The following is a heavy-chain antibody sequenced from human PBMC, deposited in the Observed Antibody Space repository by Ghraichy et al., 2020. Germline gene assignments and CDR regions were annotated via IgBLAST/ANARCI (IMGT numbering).Heavy chain of an antibody. Sequence: GGSLRLSCAASGFTFRDYGMNWVRQAPGKGLEWVSYISGSTSIIHYTDSVKGRFTISRDNEKNSLYLQMNSLRDEDTALYYCARNRGATVATIWFDPWGQGPLVTLPS. CDR1: GFTFRDYG. J-gene: IGHJ5*02. D-gene: IGHD5-12*01. CDR3: ARNRGATVATIWFDP. CDR2: ISGSTSII. V-gene: IGHV3-48*02.